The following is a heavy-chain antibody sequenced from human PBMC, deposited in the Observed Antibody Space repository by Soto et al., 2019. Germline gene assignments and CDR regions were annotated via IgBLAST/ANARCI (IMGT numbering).Heavy chain of an antibody. D-gene: IGHD3-3*01. CDR1: GFTFDDYA. J-gene: IGHJ5*02. CDR2: ISWNSGSI. Sequence: PGGSLRLSCAASGFTFDDYAMHWVRQAPGKGLEWVSGISWNSGSIGYADSVKGRFTISRDNAKNSLYLQMNSLRAEDTALYYCAKDSHSIYGAINWFDPWGQGTLVTVSS. CDR3: AKDSHSIYGAINWFDP. V-gene: IGHV3-9*01.